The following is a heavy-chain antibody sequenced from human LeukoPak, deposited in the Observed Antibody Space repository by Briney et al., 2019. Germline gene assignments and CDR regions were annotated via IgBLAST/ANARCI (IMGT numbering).Heavy chain of an antibody. CDR2: INPSDGGT. D-gene: IGHD2-2*01. CDR1: GYTFTSYY. Sequence: ASVKVSCKASGYTFTSYYMHWVRQAPGQGLEWMGIINPSDGGTNYAQKFQGRVTMTRDTSTSTVYMELSSLKSEDTAVYYCARVPSSYYYGMDVWGQGTTVTVSS. V-gene: IGHV1-46*01. J-gene: IGHJ6*02. CDR3: ARVPSSYYYGMDV.